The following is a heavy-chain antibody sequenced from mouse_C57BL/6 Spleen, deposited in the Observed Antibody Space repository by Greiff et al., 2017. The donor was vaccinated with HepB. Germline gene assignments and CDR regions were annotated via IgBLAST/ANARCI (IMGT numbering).Heavy chain of an antibody. CDR2: INPYNGGT. CDR3: ARGWRGFAY. D-gene: IGHD2-3*01. CDR1: GYTFTDYY. J-gene: IGHJ3*01. Sequence: EVQLQQSGPVLVKPGASVKMSCKASGYTFTDYYMNWVKQSHGKSLEWIGVINPYNGGTSYNQKFKDKATLTVDKSSSTAYMQLSSLTSEDSAVYYCARGWRGFAYWGQGTLVTVSA. V-gene: IGHV1-19*01.